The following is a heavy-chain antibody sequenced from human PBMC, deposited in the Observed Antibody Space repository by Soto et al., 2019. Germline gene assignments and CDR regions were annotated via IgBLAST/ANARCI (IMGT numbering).Heavy chain of an antibody. D-gene: IGHD3-10*01. Sequence: SETKSLTCTVAGGSISSYYWSWIRQHTGKGLEWIGYIYYSGSTNYNPSLKSRVTISVDTSKNQFSLKLSSVTAADTAVNYCARDYGSGSQTAYYYYGMDVWGQGTTVTVSS. J-gene: IGHJ6*02. V-gene: IGHV4-59*01. CDR1: GGSISSYY. CDR2: IYYSGST. CDR3: ARDYGSGSQTAYYYYGMDV.